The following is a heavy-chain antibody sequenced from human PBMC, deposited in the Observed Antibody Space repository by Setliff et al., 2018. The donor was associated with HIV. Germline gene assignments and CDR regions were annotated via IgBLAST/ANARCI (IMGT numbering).Heavy chain of an antibody. V-gene: IGHV4-39*07. CDR2: ISYGGIT. CDR1: GGSISSSHDL. J-gene: IGHJ4*02. CDR3: SRVPGREYYDTSGVFDY. D-gene: IGHD3-22*01. Sequence: SETLSLTCTVSGGSISSSHDLWNWIRQPPGKGLEWIGAISYGGITYYNPSLTSRVTISVETSKNQFSLKVTSVTAADTAVYHCSRVPGREYYDTSGVFDYWGLGTLVTVSS.